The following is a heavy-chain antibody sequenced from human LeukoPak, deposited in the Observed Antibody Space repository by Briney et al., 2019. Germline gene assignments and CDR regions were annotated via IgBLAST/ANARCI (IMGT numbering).Heavy chain of an antibody. CDR2: ISAYNGNT. Sequence: GASVKVSCKASGYTFTSYGISWVRQAPGQGLEWMGWISAYNGNTNYAQKLQGRVTMTTDTPTSTAYMKLRSLRSDDTAVYYCARDLAASGLSGWYYWGQGTLVTVSS. D-gene: IGHD6-19*01. CDR3: ARDLAASGLSGWYY. V-gene: IGHV1-18*01. CDR1: GYTFTSYG. J-gene: IGHJ4*02.